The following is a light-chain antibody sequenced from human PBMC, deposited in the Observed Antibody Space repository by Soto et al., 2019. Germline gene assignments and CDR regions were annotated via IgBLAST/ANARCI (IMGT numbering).Light chain of an antibody. CDR1: STNIGRNT. CDR3: AAWDDSLNGVV. J-gene: IGLJ2*01. V-gene: IGLV1-44*01. Sequence: QSVLTQTPSASGTPGQRVSISCSGSSTNIGRNTVIWYQQVPGPTPNVLIYSNSQRPSGVPDRFSGYKSGTSASMAISGLQSDDEADYYCAAWDDSLNGVVFGGGTKLNVL. CDR2: SNS.